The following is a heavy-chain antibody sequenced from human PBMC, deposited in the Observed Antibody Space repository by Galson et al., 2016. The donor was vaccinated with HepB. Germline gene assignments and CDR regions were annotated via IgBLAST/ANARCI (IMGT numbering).Heavy chain of an antibody. J-gene: IGHJ4*02. V-gene: IGHV3-33*01. D-gene: IGHD1-26*01. CDR2: IWYDGSNE. CDR3: ARGLPNSGKNYGHGFYFDY. CDR1: GFNFKVYD. Sequence: SLRLSCAASGFNFKVYDMHWVRQAPGKGLDWVAVIWYDGSNEDYADSVKGRFTISKDNSKNTVDLQMNSLRAEDTAVYYCARGLPNSGKNYGHGFYFDYWGQGTLVTVSS.